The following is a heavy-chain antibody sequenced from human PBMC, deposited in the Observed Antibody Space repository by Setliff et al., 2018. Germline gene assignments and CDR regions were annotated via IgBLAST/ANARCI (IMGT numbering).Heavy chain of an antibody. Sequence: SETLSLTCTVSGGSVRGYYWSWIRQPPGKGLEWIGYMYYSGDTNYNPSLKSRFTISVDTSKNQFSLELRSVTAADTAVYYCARLPPLHTPMALTFDYWGQGILVTVSS. CDR1: GGSVRGYY. J-gene: IGHJ4*02. D-gene: IGHD5-18*01. CDR3: ARLPPLHTPMALTFDY. V-gene: IGHV4-59*08. CDR2: MYYSGDT.